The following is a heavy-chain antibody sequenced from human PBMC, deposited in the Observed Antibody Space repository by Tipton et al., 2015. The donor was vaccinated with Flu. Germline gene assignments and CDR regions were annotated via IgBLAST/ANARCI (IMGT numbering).Heavy chain of an antibody. Sequence: SLRLSCAASGFTFDDYAMHWVRQAPGKGLEWVSGISWNSGSIGYADSVKGRFTISRDNAKNSLYLQMNSLRAEDTALYYCAKHAFDIWGQGTMVTVSS. J-gene: IGHJ3*02. V-gene: IGHV3-9*01. CDR3: AKHAFDI. CDR2: ISWNSGSI. CDR1: GFTFDDYA.